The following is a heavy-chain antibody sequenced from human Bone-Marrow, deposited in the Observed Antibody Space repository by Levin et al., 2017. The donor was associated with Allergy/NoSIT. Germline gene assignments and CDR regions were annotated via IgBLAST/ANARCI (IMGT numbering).Heavy chain of an antibody. D-gene: IGHD2-2*01. CDR1: GYSISSGYY. CDR3: ARDSAIVVVPAAMQDSSSCAFDI. CDR2: IYHSGST. J-gene: IGHJ3*02. V-gene: IGHV4-38-2*02. Sequence: TASETLSLTCAVSGYSISSGYYWGWIRQPPGKGLEWIGSIYHSGSTYYNPSLKSRVTISVDTSKNQFSLKLSSVTAADTAVYYCARDSAIVVVPAAMQDSSSCAFDIWGQGTMVTVSS.